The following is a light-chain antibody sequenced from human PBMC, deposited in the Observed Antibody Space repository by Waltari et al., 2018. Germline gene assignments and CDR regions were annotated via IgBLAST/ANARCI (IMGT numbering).Light chain of an antibody. J-gene: IGKJ3*01. CDR2: DAS. CDR3: KQRSKSFT. Sequence: EIVLKQSPATLSLSPGDSATLSCRASQSISSYLAWYQQKPGQAPRLLIYDASTRATGIPARFSGSGSVTEFTLTISSLEPEDFAIYYCKQRSKSFTFGPGTKVDMK. CDR1: QSISSY. V-gene: IGKV3-11*01.